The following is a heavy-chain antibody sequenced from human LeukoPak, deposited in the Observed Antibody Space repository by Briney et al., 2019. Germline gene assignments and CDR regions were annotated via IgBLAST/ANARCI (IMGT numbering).Heavy chain of an antibody. CDR3: ARGKWVNRSSSEGIWFDP. D-gene: IGHD6-6*01. CDR1: GYTFTRYD. Sequence: ASVKVSCKASGYTFTRYDINWVRQATGQGLEWMGWMNPNSGNTGYAQKLQGRVTMTRNTSISTAYMELSSLRSEDTAVYYCARGKWVNRSSSEGIWFDPWGQGTLVTVSS. CDR2: MNPNSGNT. J-gene: IGHJ5*02. V-gene: IGHV1-8*01.